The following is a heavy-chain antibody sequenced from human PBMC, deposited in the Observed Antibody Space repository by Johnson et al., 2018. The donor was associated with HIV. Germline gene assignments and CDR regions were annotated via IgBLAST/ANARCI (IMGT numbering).Heavy chain of an antibody. V-gene: IGHV3-30*02. CDR3: AKDVGNYWPDAFDI. J-gene: IGHJ3*02. Sequence: QVQLVESGGGVVQPGGSLRLSCAASGFTFSRHGMHWVRQAPGKGLEWVAFIRYDGSNKYYGDSVKGRFTISRDNSKNTLYLQMNSLRAEDTAVYYCAKDVGNYWPDAFDIWGQGTMVTVSS. CDR2: IRYDGSNK. CDR1: GFTFSRHG. D-gene: IGHD3-22*01.